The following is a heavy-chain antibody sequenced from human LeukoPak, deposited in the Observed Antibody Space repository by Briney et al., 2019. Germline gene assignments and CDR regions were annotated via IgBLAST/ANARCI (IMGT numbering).Heavy chain of an antibody. CDR3: VKDTNSGYYYYGMDV. CDR2: MSNNGGST. V-gene: IGHV3-64D*09. Sequence: GGSLRLSCSASGFTFSTYGMHWVRQAPGKGLEFVSAMSNNGGSTSYADSVKGRFTISRGNSKNTLYLQMSSLRAEDTAVYYCVKDTNSGYYYYGMDVWGQGTTVTVSS. CDR1: GFTFSTYG. D-gene: IGHD2-2*01. J-gene: IGHJ6*02.